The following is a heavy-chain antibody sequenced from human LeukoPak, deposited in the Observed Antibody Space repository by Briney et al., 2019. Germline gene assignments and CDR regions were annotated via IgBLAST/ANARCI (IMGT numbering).Heavy chain of an antibody. CDR1: RFTFSSYG. CDR2: ISGSGGST. J-gene: IGHJ4*02. V-gene: IGHV3-23*01. CDR3: AKRVVLPATRHLDY. Sequence: GGSLRLSCTSSRFTFSSYGTSWVRQAPGKGLEWVSAISGSGGSTFYADSVKGRFTISRDNSRNTLYLQMNSLRAEDTAVYYCAKRVVLPATRHLDYWGQGTLVAVSS. D-gene: IGHD2-15*01.